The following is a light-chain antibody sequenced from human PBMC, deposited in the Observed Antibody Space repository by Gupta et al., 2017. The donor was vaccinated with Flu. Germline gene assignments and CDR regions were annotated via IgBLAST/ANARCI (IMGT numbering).Light chain of an antibody. CDR2: RNN. CDR1: SNNVGKKV. J-gene: IGLJ1*01. CDR3: SADDNSRNGVV. Sequence: NATITSTGTSNNVGKKVGAWLQQLQGHPPKHLYDRNNNRPSGIAERFSASRSGNTASLTITGLQTEDEADYYCSADDNSRNGVVFGIGTKVTVL. V-gene: IGLV10-54*04.